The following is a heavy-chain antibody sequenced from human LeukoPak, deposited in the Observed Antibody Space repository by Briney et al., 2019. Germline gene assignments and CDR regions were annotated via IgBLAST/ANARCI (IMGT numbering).Heavy chain of an antibody. CDR2: ISSSSSYM. Sequence: GGSLRLSCAASGFTFSTYTMNWVRQAPGKGLEWVSFISSSSSYMYYADSVKGRFTISRDNTKKSLYLQMNSLRAEDTAVYYCAKDTDVHYFDYWGQGTLVTVSS. D-gene: IGHD4-17*01. V-gene: IGHV3-21*01. J-gene: IGHJ4*02. CDR3: AKDTDVHYFDY. CDR1: GFTFSTYT.